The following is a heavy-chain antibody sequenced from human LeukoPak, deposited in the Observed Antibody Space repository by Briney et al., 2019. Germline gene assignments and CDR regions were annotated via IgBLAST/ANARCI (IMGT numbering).Heavy chain of an antibody. J-gene: IGHJ6*03. CDR3: ARSIAARLYYYYYMDV. Sequence: ASVKVSCKASGYTFTGYYMHWVRQAPGRGLEWMGWINPNSGGTNYAQKFQGRVTMTRDTSISTAYMELSRLRSDDTAVYYCARSIAARLYYYYYMDVWGKGTTVTVSS. CDR1: GYTFTGYY. D-gene: IGHD6-6*01. V-gene: IGHV1-2*02. CDR2: INPNSGGT.